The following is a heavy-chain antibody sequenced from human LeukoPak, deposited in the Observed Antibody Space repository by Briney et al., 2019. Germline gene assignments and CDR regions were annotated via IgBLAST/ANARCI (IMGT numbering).Heavy chain of an antibody. CDR2: IIPIFGTA. J-gene: IGHJ3*02. CDR3: ARDKTTVTKNDAFDI. V-gene: IGHV1-69*01. CDR1: GGTFSSYA. Sequence: ASVKVSCKASGGTFSSYAISWVRQAPGQGLEWMGGIIPIFGTANYAQKFQGRVTITADESTSTAYMELSSLRSEDTAVYYCARDKTTVTKNDAFDIWGQGTMVTVSS. D-gene: IGHD4-17*01.